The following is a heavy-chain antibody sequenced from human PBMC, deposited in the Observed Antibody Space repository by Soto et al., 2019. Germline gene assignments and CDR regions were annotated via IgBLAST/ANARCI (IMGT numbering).Heavy chain of an antibody. V-gene: IGHV3-30-3*01. Sequence: QVKLVESGGGVVQPGKSLRLSCVASGFTFSTYAMHWVRQAPGKGLEWVAVMSFDGTNTYYADSVKGRFTSSRDNSKNTLYLQVNSLRPEDTAVYYCARDHLYCSDFNCCRGYYGMDVWCQGTTVIVSS. J-gene: IGHJ6*02. CDR1: GFTFSTYA. CDR2: MSFDGTNT. D-gene: IGHD2-15*01. CDR3: ARDHLYCSDFNCCRGYYGMDV.